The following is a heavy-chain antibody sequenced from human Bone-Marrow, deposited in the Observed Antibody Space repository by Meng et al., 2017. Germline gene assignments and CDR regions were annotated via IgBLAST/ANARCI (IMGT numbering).Heavy chain of an antibody. Sequence: QVQLQQWDAGLLKPSETLSLTCAVYGGSFSGYYWSWIRQPPGKGLEWIGEINHSGSTNYNPSLKSRVTISVDTSKNQFSLKLSSVTAADTAVYYCARGGYCSGGSCNWGQGTLVTVSS. CDR3: ARGGYCSGGSCN. CDR1: GGSFSGYY. V-gene: IGHV4-34*01. D-gene: IGHD2-15*01. CDR2: INHSGST. J-gene: IGHJ4*02.